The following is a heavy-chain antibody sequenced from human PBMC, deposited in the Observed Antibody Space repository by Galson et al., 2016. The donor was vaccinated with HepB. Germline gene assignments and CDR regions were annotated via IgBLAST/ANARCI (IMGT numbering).Heavy chain of an antibody. CDR2: ISYDGNDK. Sequence: SLRLSCAASGLMFSSNAFHWVRQAPGKGLEWLAVISYDGNDKSYADSVKGRFTISRDNSKGTLSLQMNSLRAEDTAVYYCATALGATPTFNSWGQGILVTVSS. CDR3: ATALGATPTFNS. D-gene: IGHD2-15*01. J-gene: IGHJ4*02. V-gene: IGHV3-30*04. CDR1: GLMFSSNA.